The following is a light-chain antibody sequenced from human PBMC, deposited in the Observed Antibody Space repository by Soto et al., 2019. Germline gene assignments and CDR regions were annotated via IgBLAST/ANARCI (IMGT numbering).Light chain of an antibody. Sequence: EIVLTQSPGTLSLSPGERATLSCRASQSISSSYLAWYQQRPGQAPRLLISGASSRATGIPGRFSGSGCGTDFTLTISRLEPEDFAVYYCQQYHSSPRTFGGGTKVEIK. CDR2: GAS. CDR3: QQYHSSPRT. J-gene: IGKJ4*01. V-gene: IGKV3-20*01. CDR1: QSISSSY.